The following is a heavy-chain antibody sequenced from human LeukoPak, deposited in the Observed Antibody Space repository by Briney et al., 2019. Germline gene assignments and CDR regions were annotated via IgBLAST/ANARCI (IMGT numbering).Heavy chain of an antibody. CDR1: GFTFSSHA. J-gene: IGHJ6*02. D-gene: IGHD3-3*01. CDR3: ASESWIFDGMDV. V-gene: IGHV3-23*02. Sequence: GGSLRISCTPSGFTFSSHAMSWVRQAPGKGLEWVSGISGNGAGTYYGDSVKGRFTISRDNSKNTLYLQMNSLRAEDTAVYYCASESWIFDGMDVWGQGTTVTVSS. CDR2: ISGNGAGT.